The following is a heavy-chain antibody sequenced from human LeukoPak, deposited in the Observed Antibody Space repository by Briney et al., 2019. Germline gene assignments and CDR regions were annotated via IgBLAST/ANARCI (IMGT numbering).Heavy chain of an antibody. J-gene: IGHJ4*02. D-gene: IGHD6-19*01. CDR3: ARDGRAGSLFAY. CDR1: GGSISGYY. CDR2: ISYSGST. V-gene: IGHV4-59*01. Sequence: SETLSLTCTVSGGSISGYYWSWIRQPPGKGLEWVGYISYSGSTNYNPSLKSRVTISVDTSKNQFSLKLSSVTTADTAIYYCARDGRAGSLFAYWGQGTLVTVSS.